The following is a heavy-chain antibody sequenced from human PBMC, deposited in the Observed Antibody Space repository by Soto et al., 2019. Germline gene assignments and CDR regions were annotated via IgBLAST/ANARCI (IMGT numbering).Heavy chain of an antibody. J-gene: IGHJ3*02. Sequence: ASVKVSCKASGCTFSSYAISWVRQAPGQGLEWMGGIIPIFGTANYAQKFQGRVTITADESTSTAYMELSSLRSEDTAVYYCARHHLVASDAFDIWGQGTMVTVSS. D-gene: IGHD5-12*01. CDR2: IIPIFGTA. V-gene: IGHV1-69*13. CDR3: ARHHLVASDAFDI. CDR1: GCTFSSYA.